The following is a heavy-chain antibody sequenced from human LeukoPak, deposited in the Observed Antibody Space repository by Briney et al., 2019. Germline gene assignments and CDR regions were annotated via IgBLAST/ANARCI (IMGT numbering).Heavy chain of an antibody. CDR3: ARLKFYDSTGYSPGYYMDV. V-gene: IGHV4-4*07. D-gene: IGHD3-22*01. CDR1: GGSIISNY. J-gene: IGHJ6*03. Sequence: SETLSLTCTVSGGSIISNYWSWIRQSAGTGLEWIGRIYGSGITDYNPSLKSRVTMSLDTSRKHFSLRLTSVTATDTMGYYCARLKFYDSTGYSPGYYMDVWGKGTTVSVFS. CDR2: IYGSGIT.